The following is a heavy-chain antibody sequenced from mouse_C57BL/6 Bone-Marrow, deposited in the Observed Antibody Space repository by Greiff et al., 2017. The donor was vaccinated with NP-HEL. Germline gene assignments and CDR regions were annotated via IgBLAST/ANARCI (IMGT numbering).Heavy chain of an antibody. V-gene: IGHV15-2*01. CDR2: ILPSIGRT. CDR1: DSEVFPIAY. J-gene: IGHJ1*03. Sequence: QVQLKESGSELRSPGSSVKLSCKDFDSEVFPIAYMSWVRQKPGHGFEWIGGILPSIGRTIYGEKFEDKATLDADTLSNTAYLELNSLTSEDSAIYYCARRIYYYGSIWYFDVWGTGTTVTVSS. D-gene: IGHD1-1*01. CDR3: ARRIYYYGSIWYFDV.